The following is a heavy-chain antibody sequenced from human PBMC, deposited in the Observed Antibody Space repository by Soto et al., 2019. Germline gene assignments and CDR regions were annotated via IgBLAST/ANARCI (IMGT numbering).Heavy chain of an antibody. Sequence: QVQLVQSGAEVKKPGASVKVSCKASGYTFTSYGISWVRQAPGQGLEWMGWISAYNGNTIYAQKLQGRVTMTTDTSTSPADMELRSLRSDATAVYYCAQGSALETGSYWGQGTLVTVSS. CDR2: ISAYNGNT. CDR1: GYTFTSYG. D-gene: IGHD1-26*01. J-gene: IGHJ1*01. CDR3: AQGSALETGSY. V-gene: IGHV1-18*01.